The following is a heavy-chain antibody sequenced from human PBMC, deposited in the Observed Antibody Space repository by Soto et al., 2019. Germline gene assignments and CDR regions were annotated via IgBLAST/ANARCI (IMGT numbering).Heavy chain of an antibody. V-gene: IGHV5-51*01. J-gene: IGHJ6*02. Sequence: GESLKISCKGSGYSFTSYWIGWVRQMPGKGLEWMGIIYPGDSDTRYSPSFQGQVTISADKSISTAYLQWSSLKASDTAMCYCARGIAAAGAQDYYYYGMDVWGQGTTVTV. CDR2: IYPGDSDT. D-gene: IGHD6-13*01. CDR1: GYSFTSYW. CDR3: ARGIAAAGAQDYYYYGMDV.